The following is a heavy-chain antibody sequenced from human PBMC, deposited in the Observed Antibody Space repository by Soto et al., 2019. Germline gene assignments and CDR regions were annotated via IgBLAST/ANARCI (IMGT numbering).Heavy chain of an antibody. Sequence: GGSLRLSCAASGFTVSSNYMSWVRQAPGKGLEWVSVIYSGGSTYYADSVKGRFTISRDNSKNTLYLQMNSLRAEDTAVYYCARGFRDRASRYYYDSSGYYYDYWGQGTLVTVSS. V-gene: IGHV3-66*01. CDR1: GFTVSSNY. CDR3: ARGFRDRASRYYYDSSGYYYDY. D-gene: IGHD3-22*01. CDR2: IYSGGST. J-gene: IGHJ4*02.